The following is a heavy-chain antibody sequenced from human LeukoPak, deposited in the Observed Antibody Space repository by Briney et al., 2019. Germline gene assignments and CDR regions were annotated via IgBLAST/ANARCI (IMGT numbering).Heavy chain of an antibody. D-gene: IGHD2/OR15-2a*01. Sequence: GGSLRLSCAASGFTFSSYAMHWVRQAPGKGLEWVAVISYHGSNKYYADSVKGRFTISRDNSKNTLYLQMNSLRAEDTAVYYCAKGAVKSAPSDYWGQGTLVTVSS. V-gene: IGHV3-30-3*01. J-gene: IGHJ4*02. CDR3: AKGAVKSAPSDY. CDR2: ISYHGSNK. CDR1: GFTFSSYA.